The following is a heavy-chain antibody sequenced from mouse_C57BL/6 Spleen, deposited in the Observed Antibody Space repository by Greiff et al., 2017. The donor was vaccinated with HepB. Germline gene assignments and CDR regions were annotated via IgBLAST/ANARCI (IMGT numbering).Heavy chain of an antibody. CDR2: ISSGGSYT. Sequence: EVQRVESGGDLVKPGGSLKLSCAASGFTFSSYGMSWVRQTPDKRLEWVATISSGGSYTYYPDSVKGRFTISRDNAKNTLYLQMSSLKSEDTAMYYCARHGYYGSSYAMDYWGQGTSVTVSS. CDR1: GFTFSSYG. V-gene: IGHV5-6*01. J-gene: IGHJ4*01. D-gene: IGHD1-1*01. CDR3: ARHGYYGSSYAMDY.